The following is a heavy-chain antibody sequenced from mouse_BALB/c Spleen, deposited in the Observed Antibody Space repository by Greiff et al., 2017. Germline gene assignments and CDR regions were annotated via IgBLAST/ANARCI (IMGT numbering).Heavy chain of an antibody. D-gene: IGHD1-2*01. J-gene: IGHJ4*01. Sequence: EVHLVESGGGLVKPGGSLKLSCAVSGFTFSSYAMSWVRQTPEKRLEWVATISSGGSYTYYPDSVKGRFTISRDNAKNTMYLEMSSLRSEDTDMYYCARRESATATGDMDYWGQGTSVTVSS. CDR1: GFTFSSYA. CDR2: ISSGGSYT. CDR3: ARRESATATGDMDY. V-gene: IGHV5-9-3*01.